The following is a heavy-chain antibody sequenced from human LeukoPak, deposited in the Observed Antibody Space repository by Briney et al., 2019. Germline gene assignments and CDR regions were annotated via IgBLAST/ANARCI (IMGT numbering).Heavy chain of an antibody. CDR2: ISNSGGST. CDR1: GFTFSSYV. D-gene: IGHD6-13*01. V-gene: IGHV3-23*01. CDR3: AKKIAAPGPYFDY. Sequence: GGSLRLSCAASGFTFSSYVMSWVRQAPGKGLEWVSSISNSGGSTYYADSVKGRFTISRDNSKNTLYLQMNSLGAEDTAVYYCAKKIAAPGPYFDYWGQGALVTVSS. J-gene: IGHJ4*02.